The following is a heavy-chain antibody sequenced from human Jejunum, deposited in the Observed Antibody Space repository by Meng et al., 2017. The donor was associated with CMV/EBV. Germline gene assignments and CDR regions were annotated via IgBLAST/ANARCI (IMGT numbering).Heavy chain of an antibody. CDR3: AREAGGGHSASDWFDP. D-gene: IGHD2-21*02. CDR2: IKQDGSET. V-gene: IGHV3-7*01. Sequence: TFNAYWMSWVRQAPGKGLECVANIKQDGSETFYVDSVRGRFTISRDNAQNSLYLQMNSLRAEDTAVYYCAREAGGGHSASDWFDPWGQGTLVTVSS. J-gene: IGHJ5*02. CDR1: TFNAYW.